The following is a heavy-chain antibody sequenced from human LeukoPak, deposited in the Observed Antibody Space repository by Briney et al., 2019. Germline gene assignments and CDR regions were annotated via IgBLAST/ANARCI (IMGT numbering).Heavy chain of an antibody. V-gene: IGHV3-7*01. D-gene: IGHD5-12*01. CDR2: INQGGSVQ. Sequence: PGGFLRLSCAASGLTFRSYWMSWVRQAPGKGLEWVANINQGGSVQYYMDSVKGRFTISRDDAKNSLYVQMNSLRDEDTAVYYCARVEYSGWNLEYWGQGTLVTVSS. J-gene: IGHJ4*02. CDR3: ARVEYSGWNLEY. CDR1: GLTFRSYW.